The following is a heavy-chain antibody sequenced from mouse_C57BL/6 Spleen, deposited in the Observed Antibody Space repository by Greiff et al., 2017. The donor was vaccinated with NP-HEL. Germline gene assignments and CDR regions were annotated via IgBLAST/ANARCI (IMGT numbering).Heavy chain of an antibody. V-gene: IGHV1-81*01. Sequence: QVQLQQSGAELARPGASVKLSCKASGYTFTSYGISWVKQRTGQGLEWIGEIYPRSGNTYYNEKFKGKATLTADKSSSTAYMELRSLTSEDSAVYFCARPYGSSYRFAYWGQGTPVTVSA. CDR2: IYPRSGNT. D-gene: IGHD1-1*01. CDR3: ARPYGSSYRFAY. CDR1: GYTFTSYG. J-gene: IGHJ3*01.